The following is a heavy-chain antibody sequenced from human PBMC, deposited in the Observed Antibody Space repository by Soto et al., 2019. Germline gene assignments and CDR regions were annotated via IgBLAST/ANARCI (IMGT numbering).Heavy chain of an antibody. V-gene: IGHV5-51*01. D-gene: IGHD2-2*01. CDR3: ARFYCSSTSCRGVVGATTNGAFDY. CDR2: IYPGDSDT. Sequence: GESLKISCKGSGYSFTRYWIGWVRQMPGKSLEWMGIIYPGDSDTRYSPSFQGQVTISADKSISTAYLQWSSLKASDTAMYYCARFYCSSTSCRGVVGATTNGAFDYWGQGTLVTVSS. CDR1: GYSFTRYW. J-gene: IGHJ4*02.